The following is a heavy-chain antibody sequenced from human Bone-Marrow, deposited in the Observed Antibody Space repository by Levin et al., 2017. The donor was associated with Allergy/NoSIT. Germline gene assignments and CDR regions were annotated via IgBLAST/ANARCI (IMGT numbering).Heavy chain of an antibody. Sequence: PGGSLRLSCAASGFTFKTFGMHWVRQAPGKGLEWVAVIWYDGSNKNYVDSVKGRFIISRDNSMNTLYLEMSSLRAEDTAVYYCARMHCTTTSCYMRGLDSWGQGTLVTVSS. J-gene: IGHJ4*02. CDR3: ARMHCTTTSCYMRGLDS. CDR1: GFTFKTFG. V-gene: IGHV3-33*01. D-gene: IGHD2-2*01. CDR2: IWYDGSNK.